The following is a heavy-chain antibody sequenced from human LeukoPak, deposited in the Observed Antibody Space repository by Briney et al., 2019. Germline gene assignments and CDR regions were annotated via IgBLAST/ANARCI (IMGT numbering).Heavy chain of an antibody. Sequence: GGSLRLSCAASGFTFSSYAMSWVRQAPGKGLEWVSAISGSGVSTYSADSVKGRFTISRDNSKNTLYLQMNSLRAEDTAVYYCAKDWYSSSSRLFYYMDVWGKGTTVTVSS. D-gene: IGHD6-6*01. J-gene: IGHJ6*03. V-gene: IGHV3-23*01. CDR1: GFTFSSYA. CDR3: AKDWYSSSSRLFYYMDV. CDR2: ISGSGVST.